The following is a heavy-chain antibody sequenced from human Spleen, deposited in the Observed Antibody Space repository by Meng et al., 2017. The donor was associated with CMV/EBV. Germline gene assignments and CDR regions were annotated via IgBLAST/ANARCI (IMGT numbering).Heavy chain of an antibody. Sequence: LSLTCAASGFRFSNYAMSWIRQTPEKGLEWVSHISGSGGATYYTDPIKGRFTISRDNSKNTLYLQMNSLRVEDTAIYYCAKATPNWFDPWGQGALVTVSS. D-gene: IGHD2-8*01. CDR1: GFRFSNYA. CDR3: AKATPNWFDP. CDR2: ISGSGGAT. J-gene: IGHJ5*01. V-gene: IGHV3-23*01.